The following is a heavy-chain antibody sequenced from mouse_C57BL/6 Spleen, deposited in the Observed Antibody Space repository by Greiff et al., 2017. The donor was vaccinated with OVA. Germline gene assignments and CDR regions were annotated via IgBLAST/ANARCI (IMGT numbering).Heavy chain of an antibody. CDR3: ARGTTVVAPYYYAMDY. V-gene: IGHV5-17*01. CDR2: ISSGSSTI. CDR1: GFTFSDYG. Sequence: DVKLVESGGGLVKPGGSLKLSCAASGFTFSDYGMHWVRQAPEKGLEWVAYISSGSSTIYYADTVKGRFTISRDNAKNTLFLQMTSLRSEDTAMYYCARGTTVVAPYYYAMDYWGQGTSVTVSS. D-gene: IGHD1-1*01. J-gene: IGHJ4*01.